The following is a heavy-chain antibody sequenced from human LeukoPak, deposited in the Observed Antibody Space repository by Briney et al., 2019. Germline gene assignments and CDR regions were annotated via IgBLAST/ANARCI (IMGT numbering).Heavy chain of an antibody. CDR3: TTVGGQWLGYDY. D-gene: IGHD6-19*01. CDR2: IKSKTDGGTT. J-gene: IGHJ4*02. Sequence: WIRQPPGKGLEWVGRIKSKTDGGTTDYAAPVKGRFTISRDDSKNTLYLQMNSLKTEDTAVYYCTTVGGQWLGYDYWGQGTLVTVSS. V-gene: IGHV3-15*01.